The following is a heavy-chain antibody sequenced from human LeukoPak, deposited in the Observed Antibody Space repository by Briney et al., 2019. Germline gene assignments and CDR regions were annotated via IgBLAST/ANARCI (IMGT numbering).Heavy chain of an antibody. Sequence: SVKVSCKASGGTFSSYAISWVRQAPGQGLEWMGGITPIFGTANYAQKFRGRVTITADESTSTAYMELSSLRSEDTAVYYCARAQRVVAALFDYWGQGTLVTVSS. V-gene: IGHV1-69*13. J-gene: IGHJ4*02. CDR3: ARAQRVVAALFDY. CDR2: ITPIFGTA. CDR1: GGTFSSYA. D-gene: IGHD2-15*01.